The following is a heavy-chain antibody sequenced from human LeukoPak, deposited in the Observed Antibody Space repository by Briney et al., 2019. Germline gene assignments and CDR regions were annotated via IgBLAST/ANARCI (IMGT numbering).Heavy chain of an antibody. CDR1: GFTFSDTW. V-gene: IGHV3-15*01. CDR2: IQSKADGGTP. Sequence: GGSLRLSCAARGFTFSDTWMSWVRQSPGQGLEWVGRIQSKADGGTPAYAVPVKGRFIISRDDSKNTVYLQMDSLKIEDTGVYYCTTEYYWGQGTVVTVAS. CDR3: TTEYY. J-gene: IGHJ4*02.